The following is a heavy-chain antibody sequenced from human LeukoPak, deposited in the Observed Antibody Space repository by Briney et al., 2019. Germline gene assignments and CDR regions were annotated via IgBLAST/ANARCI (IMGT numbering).Heavy chain of an antibody. CDR1: GGSISSSSYY. D-gene: IGHD1-14*01. CDR2: IYYSGST. CDR3: ARQSWSGYSYYYYYMDV. J-gene: IGHJ6*03. V-gene: IGHV4-39*01. Sequence: SETLSLTCTVSGGSISSSSYYWGWIRQPPGKGLEWIGSIYYSGSTYHNPSLKSRVTISVDTSKNQFSLKLSSVTAADTAVYYCARQSWSGYSYYYYYMDVWGKGTTVTVSS.